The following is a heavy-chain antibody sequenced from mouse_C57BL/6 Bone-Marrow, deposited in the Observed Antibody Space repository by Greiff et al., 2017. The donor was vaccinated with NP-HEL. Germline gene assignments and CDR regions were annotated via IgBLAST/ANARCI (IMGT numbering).Heavy chain of an antibody. D-gene: IGHD1-1*01. CDR1: GYTFTDYY. CDR2: INPYNGGT. CDR3: AMDYYGSSFYWYFDV. Sequence: VQLQQSGPVLVKPGASVKMSCKASGYTFTDYYMNWVKQSHGKSLEWIGVINPYNGGTSYNQKFKGKATLTVDKSSSTAYMELNSLTSEDSAVYYCAMDYYGSSFYWYFDVWGTGTTVTVSS. V-gene: IGHV1-19*01. J-gene: IGHJ1*03.